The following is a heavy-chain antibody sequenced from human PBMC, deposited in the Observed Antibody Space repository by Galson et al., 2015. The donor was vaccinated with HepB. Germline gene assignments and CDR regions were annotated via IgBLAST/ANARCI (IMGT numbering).Heavy chain of an antibody. CDR1: GGTFSSYA. D-gene: IGHD2-2*01. CDR2: IIPILGIA. J-gene: IGHJ6*03. V-gene: IGHV1-69*10. CDR3: ARVRWGIVVVQYYYYMDV. Sequence: SVKVSCKASGGTFSSYAISWVRQAPGQGLEWMGGIIPILGIANYAQKFQGRVTITADKSTSTAYMELSSLRSEDTAVYYCARVRWGIVVVQYYYYMDVWGKGTTVTVSS.